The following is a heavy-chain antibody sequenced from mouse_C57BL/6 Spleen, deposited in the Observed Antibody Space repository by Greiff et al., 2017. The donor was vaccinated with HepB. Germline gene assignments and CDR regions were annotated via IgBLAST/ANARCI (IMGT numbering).Heavy chain of an antibody. D-gene: IGHD1-1*01. CDR1: GYTFTSYW. CDR2: IYPGSGST. V-gene: IGHV1-55*01. Sequence: VKPGASVKMSCKASGYTFTSYWITWVKQRPGQGLEWIGDIYPGSGSTNYNEKFKSKATLTVDTSSSTAYMQLSSLTSEDSAVYYCARSYYYGSSYWFAYWGQGTLVTVSA. J-gene: IGHJ3*01. CDR3: ARSYYYGSSYWFAY.